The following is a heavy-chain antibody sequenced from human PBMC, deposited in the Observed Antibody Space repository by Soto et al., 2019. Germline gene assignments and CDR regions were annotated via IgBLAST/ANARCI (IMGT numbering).Heavy chain of an antibody. V-gene: IGHV3-23*01. CDR3: VHGSSGTRGDDS. CDR1: GLTLSNHA. D-gene: IGHD3-10*01. Sequence: GGSLRLSCAASGLTLSNHAMTWVRQAPGKGLDWVSTVSEYGDVTYYADSVRGRFTICRDNSKNTLYLPLNNLSVEDTAEYYCVHGSSGTRGDDSWGPGVAVTVSS. J-gene: IGHJ5*01. CDR2: VSEYGDVT.